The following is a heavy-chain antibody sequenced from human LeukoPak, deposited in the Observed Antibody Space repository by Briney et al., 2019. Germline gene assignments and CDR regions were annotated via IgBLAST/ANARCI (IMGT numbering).Heavy chain of an antibody. J-gene: IGHJ4*02. CDR1: GFTFSSYA. Sequence: GGSLRLSCAASGFTFSSYAMSWVRQAPGKGLEWVAVISYDGSNKYYADSVKGRFTISRDNSKNTLYLQMNSLRAEDTAVYYCAKDGDYWGQGTLVTVSS. CDR2: ISYDGSNK. V-gene: IGHV3-30*18. CDR3: AKDGDY.